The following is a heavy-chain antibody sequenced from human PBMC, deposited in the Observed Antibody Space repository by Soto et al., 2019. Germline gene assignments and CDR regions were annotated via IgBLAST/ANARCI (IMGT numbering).Heavy chain of an antibody. Sequence: GGSLRLSCAASGFTFSSYWMHWVRQAPGKGLVWVSRINSDGSSTSYADSVKGRFTISRDNAKNTLYLQMNSLRAEDTAVYYCAALGIAAAGDYYYGMDVWGQGTTVTVSS. CDR1: GFTFSSYW. CDR2: INSDGSST. J-gene: IGHJ6*02. CDR3: AALGIAAAGDYYYGMDV. V-gene: IGHV3-74*01. D-gene: IGHD6-13*01.